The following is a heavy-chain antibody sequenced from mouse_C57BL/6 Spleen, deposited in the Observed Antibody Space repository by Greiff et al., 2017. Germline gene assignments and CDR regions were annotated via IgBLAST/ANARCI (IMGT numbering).Heavy chain of an antibody. CDR1: GYTFTSYW. CDR2: IHPNSGST. Sequence: QVQLQQPGAELVKPGASVKLSCKASGYTFTSYWMHWVKQRPGQGLEWIGMIHPNSGSTNYNEKFKSKATLTVDKASSTAYMQLSSLTSEDSAVYYCAINWDGGAMDYWGQGTSVTGAS. CDR3: AINWDGGAMDY. J-gene: IGHJ4*01. V-gene: IGHV1-64*01. D-gene: IGHD4-1*01.